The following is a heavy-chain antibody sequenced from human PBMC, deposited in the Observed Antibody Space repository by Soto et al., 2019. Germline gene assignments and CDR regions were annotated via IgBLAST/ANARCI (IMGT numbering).Heavy chain of an antibody. CDR3: ARDILFVGPRANAACDV. Sequence: QVQLVQSGAEERKPGASVNISCRASGFTFSDHLINWVRQVPGQSLEWMGWINPDNGNTKYSQTFRGRATISRHSSASIDDVEVGDRTAGDTAGFCRARDILFVGPRANAACDVWGLGTMVTASS. CDR1: GFTFSDHL. D-gene: IGHD3-10*02. V-gene: IGHV1-3*05. CDR2: INPDNGNT. J-gene: IGHJ3*01.